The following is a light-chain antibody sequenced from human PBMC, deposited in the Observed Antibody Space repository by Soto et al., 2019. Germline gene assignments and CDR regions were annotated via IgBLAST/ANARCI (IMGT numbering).Light chain of an antibody. CDR2: KAS. CDR1: QSISNW. J-gene: IGKJ1*01. V-gene: IGKV1-5*03. Sequence: DIQMTQSPSTLSASVGDRVTITCRASQSISNWLAWYQQKPGKAPRLLIYKASSLQSGVPSRFSGSGSGTEFTLTISTLQPDDFATYYCQQYYSYSWTFGRGTKVEIK. CDR3: QQYYSYSWT.